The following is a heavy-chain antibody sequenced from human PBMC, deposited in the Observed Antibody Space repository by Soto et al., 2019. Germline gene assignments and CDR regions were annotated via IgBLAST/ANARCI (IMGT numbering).Heavy chain of an antibody. CDR2: IYFTGST. J-gene: IGHJ4*02. CDR1: GGSLSSYY. Sequence: PSETLSLTCTVSGGSLSSYYWSWIRQPPGKGLEWIGYIYFTGSTNYNPSLKSRVTISVDTSKIQFSLKLSSVTAADTAVYYCARGREYYDSSGYHYYFDYWGQGTLVTVSS. D-gene: IGHD3-22*01. V-gene: IGHV4-59*01. CDR3: ARGREYYDSSGYHYYFDY.